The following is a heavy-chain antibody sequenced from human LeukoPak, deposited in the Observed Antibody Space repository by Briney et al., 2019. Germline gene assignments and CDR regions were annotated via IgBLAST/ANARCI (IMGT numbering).Heavy chain of an antibody. Sequence: SETLSLTCAVYGGSFSGYYWSWILQPPGKGLERIGEINHSGSTNYNPSLKSRVTISVDTSKNQFSLKLSSVTAADTAVYYCARGRELLWFGEPIYYFDFWGQGTLVTVSS. CDR3: ARGRELLWFGEPIYYFDF. J-gene: IGHJ4*02. V-gene: IGHV4-34*01. CDR2: INHSGST. D-gene: IGHD3-10*01. CDR1: GGSFSGYY.